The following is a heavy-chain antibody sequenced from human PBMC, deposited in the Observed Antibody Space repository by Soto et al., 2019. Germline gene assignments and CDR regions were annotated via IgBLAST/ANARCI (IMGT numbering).Heavy chain of an antibody. CDR1: GGTFSSYA. V-gene: IGHV1-69*13. Sequence: GASVKVSCKASGGTFSSYAISWVRQAPGQGLEWMGGIIPIFGTANYAQKFQGRVTITADESTSTAYMELSSLRSEDTAVYYCARNPQGPVDFDVWGPGTLVTVSS. CDR2: IIPIFGTA. CDR3: ARNPQGPVDFDV. J-gene: IGHJ4*02.